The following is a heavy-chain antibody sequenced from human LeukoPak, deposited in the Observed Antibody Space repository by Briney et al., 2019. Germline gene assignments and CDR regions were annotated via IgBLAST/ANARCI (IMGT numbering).Heavy chain of an antibody. CDR2: ISAYNGNT. Sequence: AASEKVSCKASGYTFTSYGISWVRQAPGQGLEWMGWISAYNGNTNYAQKLQGRVTMTTDTSTSTAYMELRSLRSDDTAVYYCARAATDYYYMDVWGKGTTVTISS. D-gene: IGHD2-15*01. CDR3: ARAATDYYYMDV. CDR1: GYTFTSYG. J-gene: IGHJ6*03. V-gene: IGHV1-18*01.